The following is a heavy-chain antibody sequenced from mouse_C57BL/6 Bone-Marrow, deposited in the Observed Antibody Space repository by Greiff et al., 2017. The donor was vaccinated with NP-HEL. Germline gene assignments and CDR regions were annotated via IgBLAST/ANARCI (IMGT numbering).Heavy chain of an antibody. V-gene: IGHV2-5*01. CDR2: IWRGGST. J-gene: IGHJ4*01. CDR1: GFSLTSYG. CDR3: AKNDYYSNYPYYAMDY. D-gene: IGHD2-5*01. Sequence: QVQLQQSGPGLVQPSQSLSITCTVSGFSLTSYGVHWVRQSPGKGLEWLGVIWRGGSTDYNAAFMSRLSITKDNSKSQVFFKMNSLQADDTAIYYCAKNDYYSNYPYYAMDYWGQGTSVTVSS.